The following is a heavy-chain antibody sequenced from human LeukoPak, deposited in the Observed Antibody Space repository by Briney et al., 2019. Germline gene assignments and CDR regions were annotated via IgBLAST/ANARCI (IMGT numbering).Heavy chain of an antibody. CDR1: GGTFSSYA. D-gene: IGHD4-23*01. J-gene: IGHJ3*02. CDR3: ARDKTTVVTGAFDI. Sequence: SVKVSCKASGGTFSSYAISWVRQAPGQGLEWMGGITPIFGTANYAQKFQGRVTITADESTSTAYMELSSLRSEDTAVYYCARDKTTVVTGAFDIWGQGTMVTVSS. V-gene: IGHV1-69*01. CDR2: ITPIFGTA.